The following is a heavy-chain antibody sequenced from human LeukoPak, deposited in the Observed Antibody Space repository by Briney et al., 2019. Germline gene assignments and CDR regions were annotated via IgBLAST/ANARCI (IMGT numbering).Heavy chain of an antibody. Sequence: GGALRLSCAASGFTLSNYAMTWVRQAPGKGLEWVSSIISGGSAIYYAESVRGRFIMSRDDSKNMLYLQVNRLRVEDTALYYCTKGVAASRSPYCMDVWGKGTTVTVSS. V-gene: IGHV3-23*01. CDR2: IISGGSAI. CDR1: GFTLSNYA. J-gene: IGHJ6*03. D-gene: IGHD2-2*01. CDR3: TKGVAASRSPYCMDV.